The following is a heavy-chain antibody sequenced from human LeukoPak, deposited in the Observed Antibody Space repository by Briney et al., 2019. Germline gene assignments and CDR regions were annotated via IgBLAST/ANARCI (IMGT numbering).Heavy chain of an antibody. CDR3: ARELGATSPFDY. CDR2: IYYSGST. Sequence: KPSETLSLTCSVSGDSISSGSYYWGWIRQPPGKGLEWIGSIYYSGSTYYNPSLKSRVTISVDTSKNQLSLKLSSVTAADTAVYYCARELGATSPFDYWGQGALVAVSS. CDR1: GDSISSGSYY. J-gene: IGHJ4*02. V-gene: IGHV4-39*07. D-gene: IGHD1-26*01.